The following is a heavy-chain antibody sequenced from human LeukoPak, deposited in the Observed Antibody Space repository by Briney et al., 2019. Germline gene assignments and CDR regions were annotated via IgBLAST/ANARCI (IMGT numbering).Heavy chain of an antibody. D-gene: IGHD6-19*01. Sequence: GGSLRLSCAASGFTFSSYAMSWVRQAPGKGLEWVSAISGGGGSTYYADDVKGRCNISRENSKNTLYLQMNSLRAEDKAVYYCAKDGRAVAEPTFDYWGQGTMVTVSS. J-gene: IGHJ4*02. CDR1: GFTFSSYA. V-gene: IGHV3-23*01. CDR2: ISGGGGST. CDR3: AKDGRAVAEPTFDY.